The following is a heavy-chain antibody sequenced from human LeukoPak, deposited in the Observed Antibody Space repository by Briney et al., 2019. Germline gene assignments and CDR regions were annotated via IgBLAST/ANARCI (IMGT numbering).Heavy chain of an antibody. CDR2: INPSGGST. V-gene: IGHV1-46*01. Sequence: ASVKVSCKASGYTFTSYYMHWVRQAPGQGLKWMGIINPSGGSTSYAQKFQGRVTMTTDTSTSTVYMELTSLRSDDTAVYYCTRDRQQWLVGGGDYWGQGTLVTVSS. J-gene: IGHJ4*02. D-gene: IGHD6-19*01. CDR3: TRDRQQWLVGGGDY. CDR1: GYTFTSYY.